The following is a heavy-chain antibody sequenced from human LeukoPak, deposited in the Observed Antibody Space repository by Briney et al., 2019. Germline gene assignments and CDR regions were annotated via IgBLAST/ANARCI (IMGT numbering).Heavy chain of an antibody. CDR2: ISSTGGTT. CDR3: AKDVLLNYYGSGPFDY. V-gene: IGHV3-23*01. CDR1: GITFSSYG. D-gene: IGHD3-10*01. Sequence: GGTLRLSCAASGITFSSYGMSWVRQAPGKGLEWVSSISSTGGTTYYADSVKGRFTISRDNSKNTLYLQMNSLRAEDTAIYYCAKDVLLNYYGSGPFDYWGQGTLVTVSS. J-gene: IGHJ4*02.